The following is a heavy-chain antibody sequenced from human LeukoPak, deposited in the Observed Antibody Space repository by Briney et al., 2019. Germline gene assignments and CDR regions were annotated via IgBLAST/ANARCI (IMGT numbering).Heavy chain of an antibody. Sequence: ASVKVSCKASGYTFTSYAMNWVRQAPGQGREWMGWINTNTGNPTYAQGFTGRFVFSLDTSVSTAYLQISSLKAEDTAVYYCARRPLRIAVAGKNWFDPWGQGTLVTVSS. CDR3: ARRPLRIAVAGKNWFDP. CDR1: GYTFTSYA. CDR2: INTNTGNP. D-gene: IGHD6-19*01. V-gene: IGHV7-4-1*02. J-gene: IGHJ5*02.